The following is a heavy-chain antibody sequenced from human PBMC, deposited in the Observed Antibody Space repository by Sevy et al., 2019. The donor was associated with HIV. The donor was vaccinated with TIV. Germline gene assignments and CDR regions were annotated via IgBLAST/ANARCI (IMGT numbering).Heavy chain of an antibody. J-gene: IGHJ4*02. CDR1: GVSLSDYG. D-gene: IGHD2-21*01. Sequence: SVKVSCKASGVSLSDYGMNWVRQAPGQGLEWTGGIIPRVGLTNYAQKFHDRVTITADESTSTVYIEVRRLTSEDTGVYYCASVRPCGGDCYFFDSWGQGTLVTVSS. V-gene: IGHV1-69*01. CDR3: ASVRPCGGDCYFFDS. CDR2: IIPRVGLT.